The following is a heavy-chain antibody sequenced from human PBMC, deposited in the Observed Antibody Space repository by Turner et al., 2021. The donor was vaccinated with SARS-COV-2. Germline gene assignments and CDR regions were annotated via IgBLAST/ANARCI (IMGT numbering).Heavy chain of an antibody. V-gene: IGHV4-39*05. J-gene: IGHJ5*02. Sequence: QLQLQESGPGLVKPSETPSLTCTVSGGSISSSSYYWGWIRQPLGKGLEWIGSIYYSGGTYYNPSLTSRVTITVDTSKNQFSLKLSSVTAADTAVYYCATDYYDSSGYYYGGWFDPWGQGTLVTVSS. CDR2: IYYSGGT. D-gene: IGHD3-22*01. CDR1: GGSISSSSYY. CDR3: ATDYYDSSGYYYGGWFDP.